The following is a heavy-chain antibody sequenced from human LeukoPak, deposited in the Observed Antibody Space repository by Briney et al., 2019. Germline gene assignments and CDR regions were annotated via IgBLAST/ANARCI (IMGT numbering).Heavy chain of an antibody. CDR1: GGSISSSSYY. J-gene: IGHJ4*02. Sequence: SETLSLTCTVSGGSISSSSYYWGSIRQPPGTGLELIGSIYYSGSTYYNPSLKSRVTISVDTSKNQFSLKLSSVTAADTAVYYCARQLRFEYYFDYWGQGTLVTVSS. CDR2: IYYSGST. V-gene: IGHV4-39*01. D-gene: IGHD3-10*01. CDR3: ARQLRFEYYFDY.